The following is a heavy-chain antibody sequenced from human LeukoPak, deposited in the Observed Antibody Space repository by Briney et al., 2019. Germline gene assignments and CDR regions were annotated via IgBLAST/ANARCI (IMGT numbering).Heavy chain of an antibody. V-gene: IGHV1-24*01. D-gene: IGHD1-26*01. J-gene: IGHJ6*02. CDR2: FDPEDGET. CDR1: GYTLTELS. Sequence: ASVKVSCKLSGYTLTELSMHWVRQAPGKGIERMGGFDPEDGETIYAQKFQGRVNMTEDTSTDTAYMELSSLRSEDTAVYYCATAPKYSGSYYPHYYYGMDVWGQGTTVTVSS. CDR3: ATAPKYSGSYYPHYYYGMDV.